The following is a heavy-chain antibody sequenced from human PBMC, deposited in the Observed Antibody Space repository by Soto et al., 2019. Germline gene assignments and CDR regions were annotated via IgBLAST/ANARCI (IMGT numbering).Heavy chain of an antibody. D-gene: IGHD4-17*01. CDR1: GYTFTSYG. CDR2: ISGYKGDT. Sequence: QVQLVQSGTEVKKPGASVKVSCKSSGYTFTSYGISWVRQAPGQGLEWMGWISGYKGDTHYAQNFHGRVTLTTDTSTSTAYMELLILRAGDTSVYYCAIDGYGAYGMDVWGQGTRVTVSS. V-gene: IGHV1-18*01. J-gene: IGHJ6*02. CDR3: AIDGYGAYGMDV.